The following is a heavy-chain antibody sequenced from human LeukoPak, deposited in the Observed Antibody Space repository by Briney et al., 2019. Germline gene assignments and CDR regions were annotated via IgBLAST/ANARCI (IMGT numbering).Heavy chain of an antibody. CDR1: GDSVSSNRAA. CDR2: AYYRSKWSN. J-gene: IGHJ4*02. CDR3: ARTIAGAGEFDY. Sequence: SQTLSLTCAISGDSVSSNRAAWNWIRQSPSRGLEWLGRAYYRSKWSNDYAVSVRSRIIINPDTSKNQFSLQLKSVTPEDTAVYYCARTIAGAGEFDYWGQGTLVTVSS. V-gene: IGHV6-1*01. D-gene: IGHD6-13*01.